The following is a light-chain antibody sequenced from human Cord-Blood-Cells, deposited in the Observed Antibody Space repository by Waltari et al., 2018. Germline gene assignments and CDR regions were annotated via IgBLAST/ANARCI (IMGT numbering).Light chain of an antibody. V-gene: IGKV1-39*01. CDR2: ASS. J-gene: IGKJ4*02. Sequence: DIQMTQSPSSLSASVGDRVTINCRASQSISSNLNWYQQKPGKAPNLLIYASSSLQRGVPSRFSSSGSWTAFSLTISSLQPEDFATFYCQQRYSTPLTFGGGTKVEIK. CDR1: QSISSN. CDR3: QQRYSTPLT.